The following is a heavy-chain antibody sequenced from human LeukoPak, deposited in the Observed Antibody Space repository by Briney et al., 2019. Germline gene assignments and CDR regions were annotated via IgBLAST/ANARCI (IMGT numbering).Heavy chain of an antibody. J-gene: IGHJ4*02. D-gene: IGHD2-2*01. Sequence: ASVKVSCKASGGTFSSYAISWVRQAPGQGFEWMGWINPNDGDTNYAQKFQGRVTMTRDTSISTAHMEVSRLRSDDTAVYYCARANFLYCSSSTCLFDYWGQGTLVTVS. V-gene: IGHV1-2*02. CDR2: INPNDGDT. CDR3: ARANFLYCSSSTCLFDY. CDR1: GGTFSSYA.